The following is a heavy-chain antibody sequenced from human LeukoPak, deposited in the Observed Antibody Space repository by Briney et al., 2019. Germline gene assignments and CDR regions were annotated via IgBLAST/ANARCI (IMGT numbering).Heavy chain of an antibody. J-gene: IGHJ4*01. CDR1: GGSISSDY. CDR2: IYYSGST. Sequence: SETLSLTCTVSGGSISSDYWNWIRQPPGKGLDWIGYIYYSGSTNYNVSLKSRVTISVDTSKKQFSLRLSSVTAADTAVYYCARGTMGATHFVYWGQGTLVTVSS. V-gene: IGHV4-59*01. CDR3: ARGTMGATHFVY. D-gene: IGHD1-26*01.